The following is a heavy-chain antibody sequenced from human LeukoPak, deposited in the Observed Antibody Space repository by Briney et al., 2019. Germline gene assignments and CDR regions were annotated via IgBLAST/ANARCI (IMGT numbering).Heavy chain of an antibody. CDR2: IIPIFGTA. J-gene: IGHJ4*02. Sequence: SVKVSCKASGGTFSSYAISWVRQAPGQGLEWMGGIIPIFGTANYAQKFQGRVTITADESTSTAYMELSSLRSEDTAVYYFASSGSPNVGGYWGQGTLVTVSS. CDR3: ASSGSPNVGGY. D-gene: IGHD1-26*01. CDR1: GGTFSSYA. V-gene: IGHV1-69*13.